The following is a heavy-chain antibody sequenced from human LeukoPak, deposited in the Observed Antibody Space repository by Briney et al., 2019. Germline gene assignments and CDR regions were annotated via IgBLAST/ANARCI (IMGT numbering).Heavy chain of an antibody. CDR2: ISGSGGST. V-gene: IGHV3-23*01. CDR3: AKNKGYCSSTSCPPDY. Sequence: GGSLRLSCAASGFTFSSYAKSWVRQAPGKGLEWVSAISGSGGSTYYADSVKGRFTISRDNSKNTLYLQMNSLRAEDTAVYYCAKNKGYCSSTSCPPDYWGQGTLVTVSS. CDR1: GFTFSSYA. J-gene: IGHJ4*02. D-gene: IGHD2-2*01.